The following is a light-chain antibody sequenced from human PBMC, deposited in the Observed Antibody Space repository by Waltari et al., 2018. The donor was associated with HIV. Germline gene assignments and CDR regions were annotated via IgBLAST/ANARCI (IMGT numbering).Light chain of an antibody. J-gene: IGKJ1*01. CDR2: DAS. Sequence: EIVLTQSPATLSLSPGERATLSCRARQSVGSYLGWYQQKPGQAPRLLIYDASNRATVIPARFSGSGSVTDFTLTISSLEPEDFAVYYCQQRSDWPPTFGQGTKVEIK. CDR3: QQRSDWPPT. V-gene: IGKV3-11*01. CDR1: QSVGSY.